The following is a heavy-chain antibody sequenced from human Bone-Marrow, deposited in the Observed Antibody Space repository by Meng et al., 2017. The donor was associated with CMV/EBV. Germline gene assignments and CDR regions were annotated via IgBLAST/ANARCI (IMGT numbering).Heavy chain of an antibody. CDR1: GFTFSSYE. D-gene: IGHD6-13*01. Sequence: GESLKISCAASGFTFSSYEMNWVRQAPGKGLEWVSYISSSGSTIYYADSVKGRFTISRDNAKNSLYLQMNSLRAEDTAVYYCAKEEYSSSWYGYYGMDVWGQGTTVTVSS. CDR2: ISSSGSTI. CDR3: AKEEYSSSWYGYYGMDV. J-gene: IGHJ6*02. V-gene: IGHV3-48*03.